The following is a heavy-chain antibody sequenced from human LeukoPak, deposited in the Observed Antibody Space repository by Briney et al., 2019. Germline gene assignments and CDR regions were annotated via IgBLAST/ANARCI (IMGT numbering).Heavy chain of an antibody. CDR2: IYYSGST. CDR3: ARGSYGSGSMAIASSYYFDY. Sequence: SQTLSPTCTVSGGSISSGDYYWSWIRQPPGKGLEWIGYIYYSGSTYYNPSLKSRVTISVDTSKNQFSLKLSSVTAADTAVYYCARGSYGSGSMAIASSYYFDYWGQGTLVTVSS. D-gene: IGHD3-10*01. CDR1: GGSISSGDYY. V-gene: IGHV4-30-4*01. J-gene: IGHJ4*02.